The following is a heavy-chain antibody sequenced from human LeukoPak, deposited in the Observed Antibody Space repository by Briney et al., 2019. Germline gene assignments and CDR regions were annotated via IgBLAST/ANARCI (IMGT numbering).Heavy chain of an antibody. V-gene: IGHV3-23*01. J-gene: IGHJ3*02. CDR1: GFTFSSYA. CDR3: ARDGDCGGDCWDAFDI. D-gene: IGHD2-21*02. Sequence: GGSLRLSCAASGFTFSSYAMSWVRQAPGKGLEWVSVISGSGGTTYYADSVKGRFTVSRDNSKNTLYLQMNSLRAEDTAVYYCARDGDCGGDCWDAFDIWGQGTMVTVSS. CDR2: ISGSGGTT.